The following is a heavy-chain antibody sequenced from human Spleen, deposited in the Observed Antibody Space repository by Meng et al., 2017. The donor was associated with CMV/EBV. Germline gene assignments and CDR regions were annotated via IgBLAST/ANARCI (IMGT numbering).Heavy chain of an antibody. Sequence: GFPFSSYAMSWVRQAPGRGREWVSSISGSVGNTYYADSVKGRFTVSRDNSGDTLYLQMNSLRAEDTAVYYCAREEAMVGYYTNWFDAWGQGTLVTVSS. V-gene: IGHV3-23*01. CDR1: GFPFSSYA. CDR3: AREEAMVGYYTNWFDA. CDR2: ISGSVGNT. J-gene: IGHJ5*02. D-gene: IGHD2-2*03.